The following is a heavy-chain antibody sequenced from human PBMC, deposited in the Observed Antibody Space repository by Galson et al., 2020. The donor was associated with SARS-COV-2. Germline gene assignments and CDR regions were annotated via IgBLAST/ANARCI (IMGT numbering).Heavy chain of an antibody. CDR3: ARRLRSVGVYYCGMGA. J-gene: IGHJ6*02. Sequence: GESKKTSCAASEITFSSYSMNWLHPAPEKGQEWVSYISSNSSTIYYEDSAKGRITTSRDNAKKSLYQQMNSMRAEDTGVYYCARRLRSVGVYYCGMGAGGHGTTLTGSS. CDR1: EITFSSYS. D-gene: IGHD3-3*01. V-gene: IGHV3-48*04. CDR2: ISSNSSTI.